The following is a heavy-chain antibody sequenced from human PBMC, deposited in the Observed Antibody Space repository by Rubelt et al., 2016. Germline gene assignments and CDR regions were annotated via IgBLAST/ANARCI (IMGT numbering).Heavy chain of an antibody. CDR2: VSAFNGNT. CDR1: GYTFTNYD. V-gene: IGHV1-18*01. J-gene: IGHJ4*02. D-gene: IGHD6-13*01. Sequence: QVPLVQSGAEVKKPGASVKVSCKASGYTFTNYDIIWVRQAPGQGLEWMEWVSAFNGNTNYAQKVQGRVTMTTDTSTSTAYMELRSLRSDDTAVYYCARDEPYSSSWYDYWGQGTLVTVSS. CDR3: ARDEPYSSSWYDY.